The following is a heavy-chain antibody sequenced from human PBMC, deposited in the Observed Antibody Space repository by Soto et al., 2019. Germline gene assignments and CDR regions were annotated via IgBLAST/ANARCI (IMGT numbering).Heavy chain of an antibody. J-gene: IGHJ6*02. CDR3: ARTYYDFWSGNPNPQTDYYYYGMDV. CDR1: GVTFSSYA. V-gene: IGHV1-69*13. CDR2: IIPIFGTA. Sequence: SVKVSCKASGVTFSSYAISWVRQAPGQGLEWMGGIIPIFGTANYAQKFQGRVTITADESTSTAYMELSSLRSEDTAVYYCARTYYDFWSGNPNPQTDYYYYGMDVWGQGTTVTVSS. D-gene: IGHD3-3*01.